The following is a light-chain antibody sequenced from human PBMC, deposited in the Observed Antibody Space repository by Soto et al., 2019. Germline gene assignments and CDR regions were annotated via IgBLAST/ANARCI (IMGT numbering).Light chain of an antibody. CDR2: RNN. J-gene: IGLJ1*01. V-gene: IGLV1-47*01. CDR3: AAWDDSHYV. Sequence: QSALTQPPSASGTPGQRVTISCSGSSSNIGSNYVYWYQQLPGTAPKLLIYRNNQRPSGVPDRFSGSKSGTSASLAISGLRSFDEADYYCAAWDDSHYVFGTGTKVTVL. CDR1: SSNIGSNY.